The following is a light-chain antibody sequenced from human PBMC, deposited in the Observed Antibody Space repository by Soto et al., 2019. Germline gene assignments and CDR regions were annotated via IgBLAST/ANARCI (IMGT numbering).Light chain of an antibody. Sequence: EIVMTQSPATLSVSPGERATLSCRASQSVSSNLAWYQQKPGQAPRLLIHGASTRATGIPARFSGSGSGREFTLNISSLQSEDFAVYYCQPYNTWPLLTFGGGTKVEIK. V-gene: IGKV3-15*01. J-gene: IGKJ4*01. CDR1: QSVSSN. CDR2: GAS. CDR3: QPYNTWPLLT.